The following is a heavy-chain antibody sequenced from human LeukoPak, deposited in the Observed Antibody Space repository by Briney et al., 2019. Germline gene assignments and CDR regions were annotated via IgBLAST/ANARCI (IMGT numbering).Heavy chain of an antibody. V-gene: IGHV4-59*08. J-gene: IGHJ4*02. Sequence: SETLSLTCTVSGGSISSYYWTWIRQPPGKGLEWIAYISYSGTTNYNPSPKNRVTISLATSKNQFSLEGNSVTAAGTAVYYCARSMTVDRAAPLDYWGQGTLVTVSS. CDR2: ISYSGTT. D-gene: IGHD3-10*01. CDR3: ARSMTVDRAAPLDY. CDR1: GGSISSYY.